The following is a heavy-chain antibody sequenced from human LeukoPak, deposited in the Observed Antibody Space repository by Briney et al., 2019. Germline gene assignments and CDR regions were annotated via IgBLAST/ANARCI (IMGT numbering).Heavy chain of an antibody. V-gene: IGHV3-48*03. D-gene: IGHD1-14*01. J-gene: IGHJ6*03. Sequence: GGSLRLSCAASGVTFSSYDMNWVRQAPGKGLEWISYISRSDGTRYYGDSVKGRFTISRDNATNSVYLQMNSLRAEDTGVYHCVRSLTGSRSNWDHYYYMDVWGKGTTVTVSS. CDR2: ISRSDGTR. CDR1: GVTFSSYD. CDR3: VRSLTGSRSNWDHYYYMDV.